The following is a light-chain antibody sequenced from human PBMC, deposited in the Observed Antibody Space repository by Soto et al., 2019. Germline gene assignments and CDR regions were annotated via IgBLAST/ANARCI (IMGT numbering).Light chain of an antibody. V-gene: IGKV3-20*01. Sequence: EIVMTQSPASLSVYPGERATLYCKASQRISSNLAWYQQKPGQAPRLLIYGASSSATGIPDRFSGSGSGTDFTLTISRLEPEDPAVYYYNHYGRSHETFGQGSKA. CDR3: NHYGRSHET. CDR2: GAS. CDR1: QRISSN. J-gene: IGKJ1*01.